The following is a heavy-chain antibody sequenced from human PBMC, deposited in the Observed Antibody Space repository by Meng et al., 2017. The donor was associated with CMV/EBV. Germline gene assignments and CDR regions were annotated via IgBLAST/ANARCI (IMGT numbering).Heavy chain of an antibody. J-gene: IGHJ4*02. CDR3: AKDRSSGYYYFDS. D-gene: IGHD6-19*01. CDR2: IYGGLSTT. CDR1: GFTLSSYA. Sequence: GESLKISCAASGFTLSSYAMSWVRRSPGKGLEWVSVIYGGLSTTYYADSVKGRFTISRDDSKNTLYLQMNSLRVEDTAVYYCAKDRSSGYYYFDSWGQGTLVTVSS. V-gene: IGHV3-23*03.